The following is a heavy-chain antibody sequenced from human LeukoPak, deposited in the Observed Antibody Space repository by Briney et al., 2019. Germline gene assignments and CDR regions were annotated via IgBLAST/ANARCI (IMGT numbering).Heavy chain of an antibody. D-gene: IGHD6-19*01. J-gene: IGHJ5*02. CDR1: GFTFSSYA. CDR3: AKDHSGWYDKWFDP. Sequence: GGSLRLSCAASGFTFSSYAMSWVRQAPGKGLEWVSSISGSGRSTYYADSVKGRFTISRDNSKNTLYLQMNSLRAEDTAVYYCAKDHSGWYDKWFDPWGQGTLVTVSS. CDR2: ISGSGRST. V-gene: IGHV3-23*01.